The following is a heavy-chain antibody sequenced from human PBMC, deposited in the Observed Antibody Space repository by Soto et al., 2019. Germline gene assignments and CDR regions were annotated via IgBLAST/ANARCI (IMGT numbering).Heavy chain of an antibody. Sequence: QVQLVQSGAEVKTPGSSVKVSCTASGDTFNFYTLSWVRQAPGQGLEWMGRIIPMLGMSNYAQKFQGRVTMIADKSTSTAYMGVSSLRSEETSLYYCATNYGSGSAHFDNWGQGTLVTVS. CDR3: ATNYGSGSAHFDN. D-gene: IGHD3-10*01. CDR1: GDTFNFYT. V-gene: IGHV1-69*02. J-gene: IGHJ4*02. CDR2: IIPMLGMS.